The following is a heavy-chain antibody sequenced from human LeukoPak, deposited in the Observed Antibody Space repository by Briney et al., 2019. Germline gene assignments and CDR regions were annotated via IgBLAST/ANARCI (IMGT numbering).Heavy chain of an antibody. V-gene: IGHV4-59*01. CDR3: ARGRVSSSTWYSTYYYSFYMDV. CDR2: VDHTGST. CDR1: DDSITMYY. D-gene: IGHD1-1*01. J-gene: IGHJ6*03. Sequence: SETLSLTCTVSDDSITMYYWTWIRQPPGKGREWIGYVDHTGSTNFNPSLNGRVSISRDTSKNLFSLRLRSVPAAETAVYFCARGRVSSSTWYSTYYYSFYMDVWGKGTTVTVSS.